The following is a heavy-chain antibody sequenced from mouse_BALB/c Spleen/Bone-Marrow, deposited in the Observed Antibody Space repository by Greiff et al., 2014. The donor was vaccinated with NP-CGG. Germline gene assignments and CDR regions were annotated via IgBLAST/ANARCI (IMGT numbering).Heavy chain of an antibody. Sequence: VQLKESGGDLVKPGGSLKLSCAASGFTFSKYGMSWVRQTPDKRLEGVANISSGGSYTYYPDSVKGRLTISRDNAKNTLYLQMSSLKSEDTAMYYCARQYGNFGVMDYWGQGTSVTVSS. J-gene: IGHJ4*01. CDR2: ISSGGSYT. V-gene: IGHV5-6*01. CDR1: GFTFSKYG. CDR3: ARQYGNFGVMDY. D-gene: IGHD2-1*01.